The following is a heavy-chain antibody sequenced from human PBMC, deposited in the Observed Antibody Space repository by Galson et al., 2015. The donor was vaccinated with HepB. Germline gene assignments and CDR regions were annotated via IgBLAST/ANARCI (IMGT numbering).Heavy chain of an antibody. J-gene: IGHJ6*03. CDR3: ARDRYTYYYYYYMDV. V-gene: IGHV4-30-4*01. CDR2: IYYSGST. D-gene: IGHD3-16*02. CDR1: GGSISSGDYY. Sequence: TLSLTCTVSGGSISSGDYYWSWIRQPPGKGLEWIGYIYYSGSTYYNPSLKSRVTISVDTSKNQFSLKLSSVTAADTAVYYCARDRYTYYYYYYMDVWGRGTTVTVSS.